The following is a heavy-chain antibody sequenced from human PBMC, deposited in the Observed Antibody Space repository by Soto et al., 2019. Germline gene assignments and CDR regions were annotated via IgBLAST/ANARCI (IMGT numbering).Heavy chain of an antibody. V-gene: IGHV1-69*01. J-gene: IGHJ4*02. Sequence: VQLMQSGAEVKKPGSSVKVSCKASGGTFSSHSINWVRQDPRQGLEWMGGIITLFGTSNYAQNFQGRVTITADQSTSTAYMELNSLTSDDTAVYYCAREVGYGDFSAALLDWGQGTLVTVSS. CDR1: GGTFSSHS. D-gene: IGHD2-21*02. CDR2: IITLFGTS. CDR3: AREVGYGDFSAALLD.